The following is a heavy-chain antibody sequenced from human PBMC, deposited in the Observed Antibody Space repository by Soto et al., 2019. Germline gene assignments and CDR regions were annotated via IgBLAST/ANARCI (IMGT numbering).Heavy chain of an antibody. V-gene: IGHV3-48*02. J-gene: IGHJ4*02. D-gene: IGHD4-17*01. CDR2: ISGSGTTI. CDR1: GFSLRGYS. CDR3: ASGAGYGDYGGY. Sequence: EVQLVESGGGFVQPGGSLRLSCAASGFSLRGYSRIWVSQAPGKGLEWVSYISGSGTTIYYADSVKGRFTISRDNAKNSVYLQMNSLGDEDTAVYYCASGAGYGDYGGYWGQGTLVTVSS.